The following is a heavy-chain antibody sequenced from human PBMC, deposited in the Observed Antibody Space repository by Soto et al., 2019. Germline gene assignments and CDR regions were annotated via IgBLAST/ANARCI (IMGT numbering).Heavy chain of an antibody. CDR3: ARSPREWLSVDY. J-gene: IGHJ4*02. D-gene: IGHD3-3*01. CDR2: IYYSGST. CDR1: GGSISSGGYY. Sequence: TLSLTCTVSGGSISSGGYYWSWIRQHPGKGLEWIGYIYYSGSTYYNPSLKSRVTISVDTSKNQFSLKLSSVTAADTAVHYCARSPREWLSVDYWGQGTLVTVS. V-gene: IGHV4-31*03.